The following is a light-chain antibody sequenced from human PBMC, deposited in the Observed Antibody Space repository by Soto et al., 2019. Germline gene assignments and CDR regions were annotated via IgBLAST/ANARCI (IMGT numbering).Light chain of an antibody. Sequence: EIVMTQSPATLSVSPGERATLSCRASQSVRSNLAWYQQKPGQAPRLLIYGASTRATGIPARFSGSGSGTEFTLTISSLQPEDVATYYCQKYNSAPYTFGQGTKLEIK. CDR2: GAS. CDR1: QSVRSN. J-gene: IGKJ2*01. CDR3: QKYNSAPYT. V-gene: IGKV3-15*01.